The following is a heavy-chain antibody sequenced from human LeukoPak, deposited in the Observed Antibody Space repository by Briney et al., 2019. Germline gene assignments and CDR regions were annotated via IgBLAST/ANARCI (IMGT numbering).Heavy chain of an antibody. Sequence: ASAKVSCKASGYTFTDYYMHWVRQAPGQGLEWMGWINPNSGGTNYAQKFQGRVTMTRDTSINTAYMELTRLRSDDTAVYYCARARQRLGELSALDNWGQGALVTVSS. CDR2: INPNSGGT. CDR3: ARARQRLGELSALDN. J-gene: IGHJ4*02. V-gene: IGHV1-2*02. D-gene: IGHD3-16*02. CDR1: GYTFTDYY.